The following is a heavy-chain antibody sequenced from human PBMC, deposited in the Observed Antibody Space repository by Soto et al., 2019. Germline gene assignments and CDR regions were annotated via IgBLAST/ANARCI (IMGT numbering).Heavy chain of an antibody. CDR1: GFTFSNYA. D-gene: IGHD3-10*01. J-gene: IGHJ6*02. CDR2: ISGTGGGT. Sequence: EVHLLESGGGLVQPGGSLRLSCAASGFTFSNYAMTWVRQAPGKGLEWVSVISGTGGGTNNADSAKGRFSSSRDNSKNTLYLRMNSMRAEDTAVYYCGRGAFYGSVISIYYGMDVCGQGTAVTVAS. CDR3: GRGAFYGSVISIYYGMDV. V-gene: IGHV3-23*01.